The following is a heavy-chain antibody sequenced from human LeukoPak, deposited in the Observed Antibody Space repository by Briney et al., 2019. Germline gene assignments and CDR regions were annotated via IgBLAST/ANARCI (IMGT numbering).Heavy chain of an antibody. Sequence: GGSLRLSCAASGFTFSNYAMSWVRQAPGKGLEWVSAISNSRGKTYYADSVKGRFIISRDDSKDTLYLQMNSLRAEDTAIYYCVKGRQWELPLVYWGQGTLVTVSS. CDR1: GFTFSNYA. D-gene: IGHD1-26*01. CDR3: VKGRQWELPLVY. J-gene: IGHJ4*02. V-gene: IGHV3-23*01. CDR2: ISNSRGKT.